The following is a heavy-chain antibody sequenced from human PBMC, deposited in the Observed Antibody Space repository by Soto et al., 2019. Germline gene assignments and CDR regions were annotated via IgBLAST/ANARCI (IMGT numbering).Heavy chain of an antibody. CDR2: IKQDGSEK. CDR1: GFTFSSYW. D-gene: IGHD4-17*01. J-gene: IGHJ4*02. CDR3: AREGVGDYGDLASYY. Sequence: EVQLVESGGGLVQPGGSLRLSCAASGFTFSSYWMSWVRQAPGKGLEWVANIKQDGSEKYYVDSVKGRVTISRDNAKNSLYLQMESLRAEDRAVYYCAREGVGDYGDLASYYWGQGTLVTVS. V-gene: IGHV3-7*01.